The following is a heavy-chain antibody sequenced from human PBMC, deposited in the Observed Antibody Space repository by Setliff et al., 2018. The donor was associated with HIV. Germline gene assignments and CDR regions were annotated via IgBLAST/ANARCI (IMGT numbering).Heavy chain of an antibody. CDR1: GFTFSAYE. CDR2: ISNSGNTV. CDR3: ARYFRDGSYNDY. Sequence: GGSLRLSCTASGFTFSAYEMNWVRQAPGKGLEWASYISNSGNTVFYAGSVKGRFAISRDNAKNSLYLQMNSLRGEDTAVYYCARYFRDGSYNDYWGQGTLVTVSS. D-gene: IGHD3-10*01. V-gene: IGHV3-48*03. J-gene: IGHJ4*02.